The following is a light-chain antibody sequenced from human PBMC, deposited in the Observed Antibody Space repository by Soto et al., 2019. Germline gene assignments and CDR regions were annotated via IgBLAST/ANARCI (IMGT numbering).Light chain of an antibody. V-gene: IGKV3-15*01. Sequence: IVMTQSPATLSVSLGDRATLSCRASQSVSNYLAWYQQKPGQAPRLLIYGASTRATGIPARFSGSGSETDFTLTISSLQSEDFAVYYCQQYYNWPPYTFGQGTRLQIK. CDR1: QSVSNY. J-gene: IGKJ2*01. CDR2: GAS. CDR3: QQYYNWPPYT.